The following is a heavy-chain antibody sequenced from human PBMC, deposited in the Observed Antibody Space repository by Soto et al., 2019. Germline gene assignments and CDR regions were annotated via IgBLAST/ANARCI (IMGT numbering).Heavy chain of an antibody. Sequence: QVQLVQSGAEVKKPGSSVKVSCKASGGTFSSYTISWVRQAPGQGLEWMGRIIPILGIANYAQKFQGRVTITAHKSPSTAYMELCSLRSADTAVYYCARTQFGELLPISYGMDVWGQGTTVTVSS. CDR3: ARTQFGELLPISYGMDV. CDR2: IIPILGIA. J-gene: IGHJ6*02. D-gene: IGHD3-10*01. CDR1: GGTFSSYT. V-gene: IGHV1-69*02.